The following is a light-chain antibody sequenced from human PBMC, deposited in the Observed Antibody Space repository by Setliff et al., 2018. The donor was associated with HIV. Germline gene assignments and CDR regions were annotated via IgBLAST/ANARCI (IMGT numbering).Light chain of an antibody. Sequence: QSALTQPASVSGSPGQSITISCTGISSDVGGYYSVSWYQQHPGKAPKLMIYDVINRPSGVSNRFSGSRSGNTASLTISGLQVEDEADYYYSSYTTSSTLYVFGPGTKVTVL. V-gene: IGLV2-14*03. CDR1: SSDVGGYYS. J-gene: IGLJ1*01. CDR2: DVI. CDR3: SSYTTSSTLYV.